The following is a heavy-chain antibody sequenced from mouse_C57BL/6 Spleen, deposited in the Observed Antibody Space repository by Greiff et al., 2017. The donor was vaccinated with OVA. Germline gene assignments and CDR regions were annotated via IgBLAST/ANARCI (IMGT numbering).Heavy chain of an antibody. CDR2: ISYDGSN. CDR1: GYSITSGYY. Sequence: EVQLVESGPGLVKPSQSLSLTCSVTGYSITSGYYWNWIRQFPGNKLEWMGYISYDGSNNYNPSLKNRISITRDTSKNQFFLKLNSVTTEDTATYYCARDGGTGTRGFAYWGQGTLVTVSA. CDR3: ARDGGTGTRGFAY. V-gene: IGHV3-6*01. D-gene: IGHD4-1*01. J-gene: IGHJ3*01.